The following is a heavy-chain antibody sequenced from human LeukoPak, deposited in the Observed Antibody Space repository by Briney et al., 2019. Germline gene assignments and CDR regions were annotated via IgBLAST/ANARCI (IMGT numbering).Heavy chain of an antibody. Sequence: AESLRLSCAASGFIFSDHYMSWIRQAPGKGLEGVAYINSDSTTLYYADSVKGRFTVSRDNAKNSLYLHMNSLGVDDTAVYYCARLRGLIDHWGQGALVTVSS. CDR1: GFIFSDHY. CDR2: INSDSTTL. V-gene: IGHV3-11*01. CDR3: ARLRGLIDH. J-gene: IGHJ4*02. D-gene: IGHD3-10*01.